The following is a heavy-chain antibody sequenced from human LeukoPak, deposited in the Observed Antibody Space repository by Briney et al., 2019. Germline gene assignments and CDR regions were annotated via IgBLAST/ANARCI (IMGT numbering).Heavy chain of an antibody. CDR1: GFTVSSYE. Sequence: GGSLRLSCAASGFTVSSYEFHWVRQAPGKGLEWVSYISSDGTTIKYADSVKGRFTISRDDAKRSLYLQMNGLRADDMAIYYCGAARQYVGAFDIWGQGTVVTVSS. V-gene: IGHV3-48*03. CDR2: ISSDGTTI. J-gene: IGHJ3*02. CDR3: GAARQYVGAFDI. D-gene: IGHD3-16*01.